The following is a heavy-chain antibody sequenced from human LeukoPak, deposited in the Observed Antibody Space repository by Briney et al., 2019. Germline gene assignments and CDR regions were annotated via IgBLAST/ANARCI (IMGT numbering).Heavy chain of an antibody. V-gene: IGHV3-30*03. CDR1: GFTFSSYS. J-gene: IGHJ4*02. CDR2: ISYDGNTK. Sequence: GGSLRLSCAASGFTFSSYSIHWVRQAPGKGLEWVAVISYDGNTKSYADSVKGRFTLSRDNSKNTPYLQMNSLRADDTAVYYCARSPYGTLNYWGQGTLVTVSS. CDR3: ARSPYGTLNY. D-gene: IGHD1-14*01.